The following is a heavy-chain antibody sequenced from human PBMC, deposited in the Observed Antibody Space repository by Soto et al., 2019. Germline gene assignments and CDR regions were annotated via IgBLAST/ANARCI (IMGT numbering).Heavy chain of an antibody. V-gene: IGHV3-23*01. Sequence: EVQLLESGGGLVQPGGSLRLSCAASGFTFSSYAMSWVRQAPGKGLEWVSSISGSGGSTYYADSVKGRFTISRDNSKNTLYLQMNSLRAEDTVVYYCAKDRSGDGYPFYYFGMDVWGQGTTVTVSS. CDR1: GFTFSSYA. CDR2: ISGSGGST. CDR3: AKDRSGDGYPFYYFGMDV. J-gene: IGHJ6*02. D-gene: IGHD5-12*01.